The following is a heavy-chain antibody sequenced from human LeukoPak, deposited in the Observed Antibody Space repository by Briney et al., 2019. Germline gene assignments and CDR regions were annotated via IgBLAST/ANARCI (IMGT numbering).Heavy chain of an antibody. Sequence: HPGGSLRLSCVASGFAFSNYAMTWVRQAPWKGLEWVSSISSSSGSTYYADSVKGRLTISRDNSKNTLYLQMNSLKTEDTAVYYCTTEGLGYCSSTSCYYFDYWGQGTLVTVSS. CDR1: GFAFSNYA. V-gene: IGHV3-23*01. J-gene: IGHJ4*02. CDR2: ISSSSGST. CDR3: TTEGLGYCSSTSCYYFDY. D-gene: IGHD2-2*01.